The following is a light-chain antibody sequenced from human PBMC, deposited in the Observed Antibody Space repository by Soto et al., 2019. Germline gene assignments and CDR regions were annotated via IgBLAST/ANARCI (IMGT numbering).Light chain of an antibody. CDR2: KVS. J-gene: IGKJ2*01. CDR1: QSLVNSDGDTY. Sequence: DVLMTQSPLSLPVTLGQPASISCTCSQSLVNSDGDTYLSWFQQRPGQSPRRLIYKVSNRDSGVPDRFGGSASGTDFTLKIGRVEAEDVGVYYCMQGTYWPTFGQGTKLEIK. V-gene: IGKV2-30*01. CDR3: MQGTYWPT.